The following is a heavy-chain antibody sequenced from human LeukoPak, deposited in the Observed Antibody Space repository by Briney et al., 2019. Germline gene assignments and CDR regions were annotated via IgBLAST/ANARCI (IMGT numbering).Heavy chain of an antibody. CDR1: GFTFSSYA. V-gene: IGHV3-23*01. D-gene: IGHD3-10*01. CDR2: ISSSGGST. J-gene: IGHJ4*02. CDR3: ANSYSVSGSYWNY. Sequence: PGGSLRLSCAASGFTFSSYAMSWVRQVPGKGLEGVSGISSSGGSTYYADSVKGRFTISRDKSKNTVYLQMNSLRAEDTAVYYCANSYSVSGSYWNYWGQGTLVTVSS.